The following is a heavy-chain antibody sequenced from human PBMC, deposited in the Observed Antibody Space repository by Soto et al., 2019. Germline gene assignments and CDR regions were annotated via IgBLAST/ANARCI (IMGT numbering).Heavy chain of an antibody. J-gene: IGHJ4*02. CDR1: GGSISSSHW. D-gene: IGHD3-16*01. V-gene: IGHV4-4*02. CDR2: IYHSGST. Sequence: QVQLQESGPGLVRPSGTLSLSCAVSGGSISSSHWWTWVRQPPGKGLEWIGEIYHSGSTNYNPSLKSRVTVSVDTSRNQFSLNLSSVTAADTAVYYCASSGGGEDYWGQGILVTVSS. CDR3: ASSGGGEDY.